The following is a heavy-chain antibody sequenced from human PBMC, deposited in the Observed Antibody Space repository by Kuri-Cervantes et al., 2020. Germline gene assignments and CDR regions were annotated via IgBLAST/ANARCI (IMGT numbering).Heavy chain of an antibody. CDR1: GFTFSSFS. Sequence: GESLKISCAASGFTFSSFSMNWVRQALGKGLEWVSAISGSGGSTYYADSVKGRFTISRDNSKNTLYLQMNSLRAEDTAVYYCAKEVAAARNYWGQGTLVTVSS. J-gene: IGHJ4*02. D-gene: IGHD6-13*01. CDR3: AKEVAAARNY. V-gene: IGHV3-23*01. CDR2: ISGSGGST.